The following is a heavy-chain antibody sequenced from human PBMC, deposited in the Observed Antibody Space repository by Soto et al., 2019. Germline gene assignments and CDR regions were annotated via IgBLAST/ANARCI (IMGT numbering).Heavy chain of an antibody. D-gene: IGHD4-17*01. CDR1: GVSIGSNNW. J-gene: IGHJ6*02. CDR3: ARGGSYGDYGMDV. CDR2: IYHTGST. Sequence: QVRQQESGPGLVKPSGTLSLTCAVSGVSIGSNNWWTWVRQPPGKGLEWIGEIYHTGSTNYDPSLKSRVTISLDKYQNQFSLRLSYVTAADTAVYFCARGGSYGDYGMDVWGQGTTVTVSS. V-gene: IGHV4-4*02.